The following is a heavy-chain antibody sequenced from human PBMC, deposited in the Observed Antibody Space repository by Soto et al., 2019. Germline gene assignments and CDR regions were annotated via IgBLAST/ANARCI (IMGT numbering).Heavy chain of an antibody. V-gene: IGHV1-2*04. Sequence: QVQLVQSGAEVKKPGASVKVSCKASGYTFTGYYMHWVRQAPGQGLEWMGWINPNRGGTNYAQKFQGWVTMTRDTSISTAYMELSRLRSDDTAVYYCARGTTVYNGDYFDYWGQGTLVTVSS. D-gene: IGHD4-4*01. J-gene: IGHJ4*02. CDR1: GYTFTGYY. CDR3: ARGTTVYNGDYFDY. CDR2: INPNRGGT.